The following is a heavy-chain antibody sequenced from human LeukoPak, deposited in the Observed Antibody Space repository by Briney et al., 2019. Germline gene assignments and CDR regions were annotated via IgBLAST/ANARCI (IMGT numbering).Heavy chain of an antibody. CDR1: GFTFSTFG. CDR2: ITSTSSYI. D-gene: IGHD3-10*01. CDR3: ARAVSTYGLDS. J-gene: IGHJ4*02. Sequence: PGGSLRLSCAASGFTFSTFGMNWVRQAPGKGLECVSSITSTSSYIYCADSVKGRFTISRDDAKNPLYLQMNSLRAEDTAVYYCARAVSTYGLDSWGQGTLVTVSS. V-gene: IGHV3-21*01.